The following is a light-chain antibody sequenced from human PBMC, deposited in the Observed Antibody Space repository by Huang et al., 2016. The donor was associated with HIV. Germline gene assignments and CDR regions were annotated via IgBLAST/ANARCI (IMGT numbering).Light chain of an antibody. CDR2: KSS. CDR1: QSISSL. CDR3: QQYSTYSWT. Sequence: DIQMTQSPSTLSASVGDRVTITCRASQSISSLLAWYQQEPGKAPNLRIYKSSNLKTGAPSRFSGRGSGTEFTLTISSLQPDDFATYFCQQYSTYSWTFGQGTKVEL. V-gene: IGKV1-5*03. J-gene: IGKJ1*01.